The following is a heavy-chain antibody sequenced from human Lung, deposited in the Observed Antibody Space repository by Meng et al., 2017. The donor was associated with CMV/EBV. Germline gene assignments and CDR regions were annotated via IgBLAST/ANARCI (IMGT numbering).Heavy chain of an antibody. D-gene: IGHD3-10*01. V-gene: IGHV4-59*01. CDR1: GGSISSYY. CDR3: AREEGIGGFDP. CDR2: IYYSGST. J-gene: IGHJ5*02. Sequence: QVQWQGSGPGLVKPSGTLSLPCTVSGGSISSYYWSWIRQPPGKGLEWIGYIYYSGSTNYNPSLKSRVTISVDTSKNQFSLKLSSVTAADTAVYYCAREEGIGGFDPWGQGTLVTVSS.